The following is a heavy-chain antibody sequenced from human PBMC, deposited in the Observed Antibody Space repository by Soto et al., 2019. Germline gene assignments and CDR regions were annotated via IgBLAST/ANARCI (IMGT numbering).Heavy chain of an antibody. D-gene: IGHD6-13*01. Sequence: GGSLRLSCAASGFTVSSNYMSWVRQAPGKGLEWVSVIYSGGSTYYADSVKGRFTISRDNSKNTLYLQMNSLRAEDTAVYYCARAIAAAAEYHYYGMDVWGQGTTVTVSS. CDR2: IYSGGST. V-gene: IGHV3-53*01. CDR1: GFTVSSNY. J-gene: IGHJ6*02. CDR3: ARAIAAAAEYHYYGMDV.